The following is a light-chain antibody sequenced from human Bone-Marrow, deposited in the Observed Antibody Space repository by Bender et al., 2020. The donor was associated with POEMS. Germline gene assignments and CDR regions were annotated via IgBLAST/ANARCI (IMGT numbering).Light chain of an antibody. Sequence: QSALTQPASVSGSPGQSITISCTGNNNDIRTHNLVSWYQQHPGKAPKLIIYEGSKRPSGISNRFSGSKSGNTASLTITRVEAGDEADYYCQLWDSRSDQVVFGGGTQLTVL. CDR3: QLWDSRSDQVV. J-gene: IGLJ7*01. CDR1: NNDIRTHNL. CDR2: EGS. V-gene: IGLV2-14*02.